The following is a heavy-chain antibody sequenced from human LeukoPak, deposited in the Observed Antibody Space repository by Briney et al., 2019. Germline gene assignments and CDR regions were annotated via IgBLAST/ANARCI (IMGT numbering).Heavy chain of an antibody. CDR3: AREDLAAAGLDY. D-gene: IGHD6-13*01. Sequence: SQTLSLTCAISGDSVSSNSVTWNWIRQSPSRGLEWLGRTYYRSTWYNDYAVSVRGRITVNPDTSKNQFSLQLNSVTPEDTAVYYCAREDLAAAGLDYWGQGTLVTVSS. CDR1: GDSVSSNSVT. J-gene: IGHJ4*02. V-gene: IGHV6-1*01. CDR2: TYYRSTWYN.